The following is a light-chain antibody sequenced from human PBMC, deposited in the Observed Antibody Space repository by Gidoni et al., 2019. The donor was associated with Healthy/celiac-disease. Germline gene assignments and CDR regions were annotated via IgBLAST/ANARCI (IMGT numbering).Light chain of an antibody. CDR1: NIGSKS. V-gene: IGLV3-21*02. CDR3: QVWDSSSDHLV. CDR2: DDS. Sequence: SYVLTQPHSVSVAPGQTARITGGGRNIGSKSVHWYQQKPGQAPGLVVYDDSDRPSGTPERFSGSNSGNTATLTISRVEAGDEAAYYCQVWDSSSDHLVFGGGTKLTVL. J-gene: IGLJ2*01.